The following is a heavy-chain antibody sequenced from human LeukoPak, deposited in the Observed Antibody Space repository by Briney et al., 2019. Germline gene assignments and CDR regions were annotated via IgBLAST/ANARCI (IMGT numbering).Heavy chain of an antibody. D-gene: IGHD2/OR15-2a*01. V-gene: IGHV3-15*01. CDR2: IKSNADGGTP. J-gene: IGHJ4*02. Sequence: GGSLRLSCAASGFTFSNAWMIWVRQAPGKGLEWVGRIKSNADGGTPDYAAPARGRFAISRDDSKNTLYLQMNSLKTEDTAVYYCTTFYHEYSPYWGRGTLVTVSS. CDR3: TTFYHEYSPY. CDR1: GFTFSNAW.